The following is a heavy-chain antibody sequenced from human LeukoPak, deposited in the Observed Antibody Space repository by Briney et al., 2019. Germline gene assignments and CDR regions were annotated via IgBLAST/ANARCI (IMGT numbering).Heavy chain of an antibody. V-gene: IGHV3-30*02. CDR1: GFIFSNYG. CDR2: IQYDVSSI. D-gene: IGHD6-19*01. Sequence: PGGSLRLSCAASGFIFSNYGMHWVRQAPGKGLEWVTFIQYDVSSICYADSVKGRFTISRDNSKNTVYLQMNSLRPEDTAVYYCVQEAGAVAGRFDHWGQGTLATVSS. CDR3: VQEAGAVAGRFDH. J-gene: IGHJ4*02.